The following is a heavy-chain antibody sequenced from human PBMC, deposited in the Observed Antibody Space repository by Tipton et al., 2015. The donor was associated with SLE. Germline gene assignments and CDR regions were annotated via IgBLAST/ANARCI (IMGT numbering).Heavy chain of an antibody. Sequence: TLSLTCTVSGGSMSTYYWNWIRQFPGKGLEWIGYFYYSGSTNYNPSLKSRVTISLDKSKNQFSLKLSSVTAADTAVYYCARRGVAAMDVWGQGTTVTVSS. CDR2: FYYSGST. V-gene: IGHV4-59*08. J-gene: IGHJ6*02. CDR3: ARRGVAAMDV. CDR1: GGSMSTYY. D-gene: IGHD3-10*01.